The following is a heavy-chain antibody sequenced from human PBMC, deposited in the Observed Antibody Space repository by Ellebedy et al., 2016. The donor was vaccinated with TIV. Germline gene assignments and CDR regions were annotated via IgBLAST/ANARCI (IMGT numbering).Heavy chain of an antibody. J-gene: IGHJ4*02. D-gene: IGHD5-12*01. V-gene: IGHV3-30*18. CDR1: GFTFSNAW. CDR3: AKDFRRSGYGRNYFDY. Sequence: GESLKISXAASGFTFSNAWMSWVRQAPGKGLEWVAVISYDGSNKYYADSVKGRFTISRDNSKNTLYLQMNSLRAEDTAVYYCAKDFRRSGYGRNYFDYWGQGTLVTVSS. CDR2: ISYDGSNK.